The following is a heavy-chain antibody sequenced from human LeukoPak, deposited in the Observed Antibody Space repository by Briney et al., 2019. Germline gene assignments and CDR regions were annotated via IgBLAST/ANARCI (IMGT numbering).Heavy chain of an antibody. D-gene: IGHD3-22*01. CDR1: GGTFNSYA. J-gene: IGHJ4*02. CDR2: IIPIFGTT. Sequence: GASVKVSCKASGGTFNSYAISWVRQAPGQGLEWMGGIIPIFGTTNYARKFRGRVTLTADKSTRTAYMELSSLRSEDTAVYYCARVPNYYYDSSGYSPYFDYWGQGTLVTVSA. V-gene: IGHV1-69*06. CDR3: ARVPNYYYDSSGYSPYFDY.